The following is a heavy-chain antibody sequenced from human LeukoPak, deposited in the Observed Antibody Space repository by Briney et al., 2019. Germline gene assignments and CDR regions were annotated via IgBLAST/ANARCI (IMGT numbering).Heavy chain of an antibody. D-gene: IGHD6-13*01. CDR3: ARHEGWQQLAEKPYYYYGMDV. V-gene: IGHV4-39*01. CDR1: GVSISSSSYY. CDR2: IYYSGST. Sequence: SETLSLTCTVSGVSISSSSYYWGWIRQPPGKGLEWIGSIYYSGSTYYNPSLKSRVTISVDTSKNQFSLKLSSVTAADTAVYYCARHEGWQQLAEKPYYYYGMDVWGQGTTVTVSS. J-gene: IGHJ6*02.